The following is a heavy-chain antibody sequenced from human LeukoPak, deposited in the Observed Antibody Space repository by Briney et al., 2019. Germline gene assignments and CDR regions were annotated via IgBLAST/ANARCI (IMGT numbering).Heavy chain of an antibody. Sequence: SETLSLTCTVSGGSISSYYWSWIRQPPGKGLEWIGYIYYSGSTNYNPSLKSRVTISVDTSKNQFSLKLSSVTAADTAVYYCARDHRFLEWSRLYGMDVWGQGTTVTVSS. CDR2: IYYSGST. V-gene: IGHV4-59*01. D-gene: IGHD3-3*01. CDR3: ARDHRFLEWSRLYGMDV. CDR1: GGSISSYY. J-gene: IGHJ6*02.